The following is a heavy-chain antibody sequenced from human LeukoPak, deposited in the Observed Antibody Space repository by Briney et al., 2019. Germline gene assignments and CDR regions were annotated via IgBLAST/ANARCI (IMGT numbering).Heavy chain of an antibody. Sequence: GGSLRLSCAASGFTFSSYEMNWVRQAPGKGLEWVSYIDSSGSTIHYADSVKGRFTISRDNARNSLYLQMNSLRAEDTAVYYCARTKEMATISYFDSWGQGTLVTVSS. J-gene: IGHJ4*02. CDR3: ARTKEMATISYFDS. D-gene: IGHD5-24*01. CDR1: GFTFSSYE. V-gene: IGHV3-48*03. CDR2: IDSSGSTI.